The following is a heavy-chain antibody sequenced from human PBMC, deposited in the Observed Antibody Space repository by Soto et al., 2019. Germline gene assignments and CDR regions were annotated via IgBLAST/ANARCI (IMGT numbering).Heavy chain of an antibody. Sequence: QVQLVQSGAEVKKPGSSVKVSCKASGGTFSSYASSWVRQAPGQGLEWMGGIIPIFGTANYAQKFQGRVTITADESTSTAYMELSRLRSEDTAVYYCARGGYSSSSDYYYGMDVWGQGTTVTVSS. CDR2: IIPIFGTA. V-gene: IGHV1-69*01. J-gene: IGHJ6*02. CDR1: GGTFSSYA. CDR3: ARGGYSSSSDYYYGMDV. D-gene: IGHD6-6*01.